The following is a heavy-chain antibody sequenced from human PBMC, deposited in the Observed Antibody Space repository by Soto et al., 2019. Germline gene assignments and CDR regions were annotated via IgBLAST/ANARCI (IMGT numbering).Heavy chain of an antibody. V-gene: IGHV4-39*01. CDR3: AKVVVGATSHSDFDS. CDR1: GGSIANNNYF. Sequence: SETLSLTCTVSGGSIANNNYFWGWVRQPPGKGLEWIGSAAYSGGTYKNPSLKSRVTVSVDTSKNQFSLKLTSVTAADTAVYYCAKVVVGATSHSDFDSWGLGTLVTVSS. D-gene: IGHD2-15*01. J-gene: IGHJ4*02. CDR2: AAYSGGT.